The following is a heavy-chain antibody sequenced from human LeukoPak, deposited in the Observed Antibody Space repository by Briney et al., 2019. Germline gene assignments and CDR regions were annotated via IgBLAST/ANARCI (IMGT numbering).Heavy chain of an antibody. V-gene: IGHV4-59*01. D-gene: IGHD2-2*01. CDR3: ARVERGYCSSTSCYENYYYYYYMDV. CDR2: IYYSGST. J-gene: IGHJ6*03. Sequence: SETLSLTCTVSGGSISSYYWSWIRQPPGKGLEWIGYIYYSGSTNYNPSLKSRVTISVDTSKNQFSLKLSSVTAADTAVYYCARVERGYCSSTSCYENYYYYYYMDVWGKGTTVTVSS. CDR1: GGSISSYY.